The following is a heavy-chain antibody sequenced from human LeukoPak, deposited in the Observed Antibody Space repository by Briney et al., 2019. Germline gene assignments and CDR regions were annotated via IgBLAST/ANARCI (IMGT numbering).Heavy chain of an antibody. Sequence: GGSLKLSCAASGFTFSSYEMNWVRQAPGKWLEWVAYIISIVSTIYYADSVKGRFTISRDNAKNSLYLQMNSLRAEDTAVYYCARGATMVRGALFNWFGPWGQGHLVTVSS. CDR2: IISIVSTI. CDR1: GFTFSSYE. J-gene: IGHJ5*02. D-gene: IGHD3-10*01. V-gene: IGHV3-48*03. CDR3: ARGATMVRGALFNWFGP.